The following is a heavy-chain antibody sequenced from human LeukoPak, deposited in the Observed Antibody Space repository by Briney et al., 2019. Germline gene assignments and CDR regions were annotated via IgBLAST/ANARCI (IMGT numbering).Heavy chain of an antibody. Sequence: PSETLSLTCTVSGGSISSSSYYWGWIRQPAGKGLEWIGRIYTSGSTNYNPSLKRRVTISVDTSKNQFSLKLSSVTAADTAVYYCAREVVVVPAAILVHDPAFDIWGQGTMVTVSS. CDR1: GGSISSSSYY. V-gene: IGHV4-61*02. CDR3: AREVVVVPAAILVHDPAFDI. D-gene: IGHD2-2*01. CDR2: IYTSGST. J-gene: IGHJ3*02.